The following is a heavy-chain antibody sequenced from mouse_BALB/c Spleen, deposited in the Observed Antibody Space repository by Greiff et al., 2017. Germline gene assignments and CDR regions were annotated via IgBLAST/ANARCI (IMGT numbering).Heavy chain of an antibody. CDR1: GYTFTSYW. J-gene: IGHJ2*01. CDR2: INPSTGYT. CDR3: ARSAIAFDY. V-gene: IGHV1-7*01. Sequence: VQLQQPGAELAKPGASVKMSCKASGYTFTSYWMHWVKQRPGQGLEWIGYINPSTGYTEYNQKFKDKATLTADKSSSTAYMQLSSLTSEDSAVYYCARSAIAFDYWGQGTTLTVSS.